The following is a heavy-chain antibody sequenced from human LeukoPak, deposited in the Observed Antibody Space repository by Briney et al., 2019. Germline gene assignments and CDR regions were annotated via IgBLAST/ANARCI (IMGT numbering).Heavy chain of an antibody. D-gene: IGHD6-13*01. V-gene: IGHV7-4-1*02. Sequence: GASVKVSCKASGYTFTTYALNWVRQARGQGLEWMGWINTNTGNPTYAQGFTGRFVFSLDTSVSTAYLQISSLKAEDTAVYYCARVGPPTPTIATAGTGYFQHWGQGTLVTVSS. CDR1: GYTFTTYA. J-gene: IGHJ1*01. CDR2: INTNTGNP. CDR3: ARVGPPTPTIATAGTGYFQH.